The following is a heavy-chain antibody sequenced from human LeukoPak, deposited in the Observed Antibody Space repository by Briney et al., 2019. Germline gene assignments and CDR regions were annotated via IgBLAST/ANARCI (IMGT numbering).Heavy chain of an antibody. CDR3: ARDTGSYYYDSSGYWGHAFDI. J-gene: IGHJ3*02. CDR1: GFTVSSNS. Sequence: GGCLRLSWAAAGFTVSSNSMSWVRQAAGEGREWVSSISSSSSYIYYADSVKGRFTISRDNAKNSLYLQMNSLRAEDTAVYYCARDTGSYYYDSSGYWGHAFDIWGQGTMVTVSS. CDR2: ISSSSSYI. D-gene: IGHD3-22*01. V-gene: IGHV3-21*01.